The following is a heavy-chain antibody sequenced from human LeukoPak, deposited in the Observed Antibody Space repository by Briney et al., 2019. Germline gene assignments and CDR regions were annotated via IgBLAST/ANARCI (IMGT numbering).Heavy chain of an antibody. CDR3: ARGPGYCTNGICDSIDY. CDR1: GASISNYY. J-gene: IGHJ4*02. CDR2: MLYSGST. V-gene: IGHV4-59*01. Sequence: SETLSLTCTVSGASISNYYWSWIRQSPGKGLEWIGYMLYSGSTNQNPSLRSRVTTAADTSKNQFSLKLSSVTAADTAVYYCARGPGYCTNGICDSIDYWGQGTLVTVSS. D-gene: IGHD2-8*01.